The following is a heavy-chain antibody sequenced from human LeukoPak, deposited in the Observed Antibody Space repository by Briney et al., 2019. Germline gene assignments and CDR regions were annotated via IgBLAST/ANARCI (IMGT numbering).Heavy chain of an antibody. D-gene: IGHD2-2*01. V-gene: IGHV1-18*01. Sequence: ASVKVSCKASGYTFTSYGVSWVRQAPGQGLEWMGWISGYNGNTNYAQKLQGRVTMTTDTSTSTAYMELRSLRSDDTAVYYCARDLGGVVPTAMYTDYWGQGTLVIVSS. CDR3: ARDLGGVVPTAMYTDY. CDR2: ISGYNGNT. J-gene: IGHJ4*02. CDR1: GYTFTSYG.